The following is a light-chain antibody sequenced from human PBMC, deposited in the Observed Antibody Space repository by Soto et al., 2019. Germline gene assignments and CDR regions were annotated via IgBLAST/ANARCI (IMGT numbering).Light chain of an antibody. CDR1: QSLSSY. V-gene: IGKV3-11*01. CDR3: QQRSNWPLT. CDR2: DAS. Sequence: EIVMTQSQSTLSLSPGERATLSCRAHQSLSSYLAWYQQKPGQAPRLLIYDASNRATGIPARFSGSGSGTDFTLTISSLEPEDFAVYYCQQRSNWPLTFGGGTKVDIK. J-gene: IGKJ4*01.